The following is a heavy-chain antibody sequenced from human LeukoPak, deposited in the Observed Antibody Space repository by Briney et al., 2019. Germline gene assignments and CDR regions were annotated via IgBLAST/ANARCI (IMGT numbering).Heavy chain of an antibody. D-gene: IGHD3-10*01. CDR2: MNPNSGNS. J-gene: IGHJ6*03. Sequence: ASVKVSCKASGYTFSRFDINWVRQAPGQGLEWMGWMNPNSGNSGYAQKFQGRVTITRNTSISTAYMELSSLRSEDTAVYYCARAQKRRGGYYYYYMDVWGKGTTVTVSS. V-gene: IGHV1-8*03. CDR3: ARAQKRRGGYYYYYMDV. CDR1: GYTFSRFD.